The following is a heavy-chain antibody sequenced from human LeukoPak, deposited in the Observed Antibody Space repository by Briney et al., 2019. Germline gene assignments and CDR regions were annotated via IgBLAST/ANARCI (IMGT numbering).Heavy chain of an antibody. V-gene: IGHV1-18*01. J-gene: IGHJ6*02. CDR3: ARELRDYDFWSGKDYYYGMDV. Sequence: ASVKVSCKASGYTFTSYGISWVRQAPGQGLEWMGWISAYNGNTNYAQKLQGRVTMTTDTSTSTAYMGLRSLRSDDTAVYYCARELRDYDFWSGKDYYYGMDVWGQGATVTVSS. D-gene: IGHD3-3*01. CDR1: GYTFTSYG. CDR2: ISAYNGNT.